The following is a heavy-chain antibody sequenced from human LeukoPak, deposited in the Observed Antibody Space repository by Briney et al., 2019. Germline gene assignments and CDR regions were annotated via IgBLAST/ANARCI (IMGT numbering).Heavy chain of an antibody. D-gene: IGHD6-19*01. CDR2: IKQDGSEK. J-gene: IGHJ5*02. Sequence: GGSLRLSCAASGFTFSSYWMSWVRQAPGKGLEWVANIKQDGSEKYYVDSVKGRFTISRDNAKNSLYLQMNSLRAEDTALYHCARGSGYSSGWHVESDNWFDPWGQGTLVTVSS. CDR3: ARGSGYSSGWHVESDNWFDP. CDR1: GFTFSSYW. V-gene: IGHV3-7*03.